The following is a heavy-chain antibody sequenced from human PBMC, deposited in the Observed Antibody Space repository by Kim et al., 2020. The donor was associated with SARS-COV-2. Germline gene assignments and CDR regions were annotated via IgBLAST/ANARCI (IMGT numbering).Heavy chain of an antibody. CDR2: LYDTGSA. J-gene: IGHJ6*02. V-gene: IGHV4-59*01. D-gene: IGHD3-10*01. CDR3: ARVDGSGRWSSAMDV. CDR1: DASISNYY. Sequence: SETLSLTCTISDASISNYYLSWIRQPPGKGLEWIGYLYDTGSADYNPSFKSRVTISVDKSKNQFSLKVTSVTAADTAVYYCARVDGSGRWSSAMDVGRQG.